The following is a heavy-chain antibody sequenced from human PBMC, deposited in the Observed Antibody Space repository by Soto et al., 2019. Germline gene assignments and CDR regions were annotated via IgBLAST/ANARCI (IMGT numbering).Heavy chain of an antibody. D-gene: IGHD3-3*01. Sequence: SETLSLTCTVSGGSISSYYWSWIRQPPGKGLEWIGYIYYSGSTNYNPSLKSRVTISVDTSKNQFSLKLSYVTAADTAVYYCARAHDFWGGRQQPIDSWGQGTRGTVS. J-gene: IGHJ4*02. CDR2: IYYSGST. CDR1: GGSISSYY. CDR3: ARAHDFWGGRQQPIDS. V-gene: IGHV4-59*12.